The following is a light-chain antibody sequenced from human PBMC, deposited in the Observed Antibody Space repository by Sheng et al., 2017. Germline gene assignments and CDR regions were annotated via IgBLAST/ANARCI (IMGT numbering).Light chain of an antibody. Sequence: QSVLTQPPSASGTPGQRVTISCSGRNSNIRGNSVNWYQQLPGAPPKLLIFDNNQRPSGVPDRFSGSKSGTSASLAISGLQSEDEAAYYCAAWDDSLNGWVFGGGTKLTVL. CDR3: AAWDDSLNGWV. J-gene: IGLJ3*02. CDR2: DNN. V-gene: IGLV1-44*01. CDR1: NSNIRGNS.